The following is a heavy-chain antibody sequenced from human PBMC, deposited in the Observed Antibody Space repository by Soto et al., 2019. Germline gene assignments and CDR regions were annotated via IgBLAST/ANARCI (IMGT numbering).Heavy chain of an antibody. CDR3: ARERSYGMDV. CDR1: GYTFTRYD. Sequence: GASVKVSCKASGYTFTRYDINWGRQATGQGLEWMGWMNPNSGNTGYAQKFQGRVTMTRNTSISTAYMELSSLRSEDTAVYYWARERSYGMDVWGQGTTVTVSS. J-gene: IGHJ6*02. CDR2: MNPNSGNT. V-gene: IGHV1-8*01.